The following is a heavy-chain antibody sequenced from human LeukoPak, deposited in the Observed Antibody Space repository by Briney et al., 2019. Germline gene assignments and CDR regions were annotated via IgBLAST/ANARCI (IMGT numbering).Heavy chain of an antibody. V-gene: IGHV4-59*01. Sequence: SETESLTCTVSGGSISSYYWSWIRQPPGKGLEWIGYIYYSGSTNYNPSLKSRVTISVDTSKNQFSLKLSSVTAADTAVYYCARALGSAEYFQHWGQGTLVTVSS. CDR3: ARALGSAEYFQH. D-gene: IGHD3-16*02. CDR1: GGSISSYY. J-gene: IGHJ1*01. CDR2: IYYSGST.